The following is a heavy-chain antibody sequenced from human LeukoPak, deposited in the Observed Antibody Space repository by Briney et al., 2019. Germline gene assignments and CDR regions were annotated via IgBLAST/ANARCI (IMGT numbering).Heavy chain of an antibody. J-gene: IGHJ6*03. D-gene: IGHD3-10*01. CDR3: ARSGVLRPVYYYYMDV. V-gene: IGHV4-4*07. Sequence: PSETLSLTCTVSGGSISSYYWSWIRQPAGKGLEWIGRIYTSGSTNYNPSLKSRVTISVDKSKNHFSLKLSSVTAADTAVYYCARSGVLRPVYYYYMDVWGKGTTVTVSS. CDR1: GGSISSYY. CDR2: IYTSGST.